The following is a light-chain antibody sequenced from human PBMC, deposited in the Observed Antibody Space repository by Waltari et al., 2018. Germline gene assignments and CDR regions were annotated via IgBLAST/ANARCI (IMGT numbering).Light chain of an antibody. Sequence: EIVLTQSPATLSLSPGERATLSCRASQSVSSYLAWYQQKPGQAPRLLIYDASNRATGIPARFSGSVSVTDFTLTISSLEPEDFAVYYCQQRSNWPPRSFGGGTKVEIK. V-gene: IGKV3-11*01. CDR3: QQRSNWPPRS. J-gene: IGKJ4*01. CDR1: QSVSSY. CDR2: DAS.